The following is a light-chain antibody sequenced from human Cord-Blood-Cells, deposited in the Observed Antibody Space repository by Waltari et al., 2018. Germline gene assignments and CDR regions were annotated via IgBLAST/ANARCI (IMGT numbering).Light chain of an antibody. CDR2: RNN. V-gene: IGLV1-47*01. J-gene: IGLJ3*02. CDR3: AAWDDSLSGWV. CDR1: SSNIGSHY. Sequence: QSVLTQPPSASGPPGQRVTISCSVSSSNIGSHYVSLYQQLPGTAPKLLIYRNNQRPSGVPDRFSGSKSGTSASLAISGLRSEDEADYYCAAWDDSLSGWVFGGGTKLTVL.